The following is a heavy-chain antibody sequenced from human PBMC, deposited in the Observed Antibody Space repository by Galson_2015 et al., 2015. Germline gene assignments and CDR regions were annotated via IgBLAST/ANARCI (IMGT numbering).Heavy chain of an antibody. CDR1: GYTFTSNY. CDR3: ARDQGATVSGIDFDY. V-gene: IGHV1-46*01. J-gene: IGHJ4*02. D-gene: IGHD4-11*01. CDR2: IEPSSGGT. Sequence: SVKVSCKASGYTFTSNYIHWLRQAPGQGLEWMGIIEPSSGGTNYPQNFQGRVTMTRDTSTSTVYMELSSLRSEDTAVYYCARDQGATVSGIDFDYWGQGTLVTVSS.